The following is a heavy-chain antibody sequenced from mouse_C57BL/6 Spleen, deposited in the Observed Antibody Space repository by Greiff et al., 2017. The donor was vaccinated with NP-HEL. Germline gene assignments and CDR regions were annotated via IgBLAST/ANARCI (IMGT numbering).Heavy chain of an antibody. D-gene: IGHD2-1*01. V-gene: IGHV5-6*02. CDR2: ISSGGSYT. J-gene: IGHJ4*01. CDR3: ARRRSTSYAMDY. Sequence: EVKLVESGGDLVKPGGSLKLSCAASGFTFSSYGMSWVRQTPDKRLEWVATISSGGSYTYYPDSVKGRFTISRDNAKNTLYLQMSSLKSEDTAMYYCARRRSTSYAMDYWGQGTSVTVSS. CDR1: GFTFSSYG.